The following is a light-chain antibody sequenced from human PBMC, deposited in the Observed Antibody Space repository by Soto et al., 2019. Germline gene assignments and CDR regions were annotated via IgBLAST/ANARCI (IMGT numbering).Light chain of an antibody. CDR1: QSISSW. CDR3: QQYYSYPFT. Sequence: DIQMTQSPSTLPASVGDRVTITCRASQSISSWLAWYQQKPGKAPKLLIYAASTLQSGVPSRFSGSGSGTDFTLTISCLQSEDFATYYCQQYYSYPFTFGQGTRLEI. V-gene: IGKV1-5*01. CDR2: AAS. J-gene: IGKJ5*01.